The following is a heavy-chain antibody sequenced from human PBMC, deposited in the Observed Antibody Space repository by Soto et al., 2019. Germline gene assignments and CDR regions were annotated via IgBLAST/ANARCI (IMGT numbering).Heavy chain of an antibody. D-gene: IGHD2-21*02. CDR2: IRWDGSST. CDR3: VKDMAYGGDSGPFDS. CDR1: GFTFHGYT. Sequence: EVHLVESGGVVVQPGGSLRLSCAASGFTFHGYTMHWVRQRPGKGLEWVSLIRWDGSSTYYGDSVQGRFTISRDNNKASLFLQMSSLTTEDTALYYCVKDMAYGGDSGPFDSWGQGNLVTVSS. V-gene: IGHV3-43*01. J-gene: IGHJ4*02.